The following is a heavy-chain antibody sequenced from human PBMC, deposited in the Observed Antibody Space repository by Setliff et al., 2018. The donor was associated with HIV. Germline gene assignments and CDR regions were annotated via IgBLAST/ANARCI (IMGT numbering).Heavy chain of an antibody. V-gene: IGHV4-38-2*02. J-gene: IGHJ4*02. Sequence: SETLSLTCTVSGYSISSGYYWGWIRQPPGKGLEWIGSFYHSGSTYYNPSLRSRVTISVDTYKNQFSLKLSSVTAADTAVYYCARLGHTFGGPGYWGQGTLVTVSS. CDR3: ARLGHTFGGPGY. D-gene: IGHD3-16*01. CDR1: GYSISSGYY. CDR2: FYHSGST.